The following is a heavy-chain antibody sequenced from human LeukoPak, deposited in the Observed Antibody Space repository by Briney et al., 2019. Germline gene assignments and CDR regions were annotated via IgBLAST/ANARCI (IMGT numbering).Heavy chain of an antibody. Sequence: GGSLRLSCAASGFTFSSYWMSWVRQAPGKGLEWVANIKQDGSEKYYVDSVKGRFTISRDNAKNSLYLQMNSLRAEDTAVYYCARVFGQLAPPFDYWGQGTLVTVSS. V-gene: IGHV3-7*01. D-gene: IGHD6-6*01. J-gene: IGHJ4*02. CDR1: GFTFSSYW. CDR3: ARVFGQLAPPFDY. CDR2: IKQDGSEK.